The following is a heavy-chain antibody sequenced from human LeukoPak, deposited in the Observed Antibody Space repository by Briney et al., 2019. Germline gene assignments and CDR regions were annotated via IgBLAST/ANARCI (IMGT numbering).Heavy chain of an antibody. CDR2: ISGSGGST. D-gene: IGHD4-17*01. CDR3: AKDSGYGPKGAFDI. Sequence: GGSLRLSCAASGFTFSSYAMSWVRQAPGKGLEGVSAISGSGGSTYYADSVKGRFTLSSDNSKNTLYLQMNSLRAEDTAVYYCAKDSGYGPKGAFDIWGQGTMVTVSS. CDR1: GFTFSSYA. V-gene: IGHV3-23*01. J-gene: IGHJ3*02.